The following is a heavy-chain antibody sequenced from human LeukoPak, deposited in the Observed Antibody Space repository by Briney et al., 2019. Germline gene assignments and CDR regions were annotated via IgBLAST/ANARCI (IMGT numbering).Heavy chain of an antibody. V-gene: IGHV1-18*01. CDR2: ISAYNGNT. Sequence: EASVKVSCKASGYTFTSYGISWVRQAPGQGLEWMGWISAYNGNTNYAQKLQGRVTMTTDTSTSTAYMELRSLRSDDTAVYDCARDLGYYGSGSYYLDYWGQGTLVTVSS. J-gene: IGHJ4*02. CDR3: ARDLGYYGSGSYYLDY. D-gene: IGHD3-10*01. CDR1: GYTFTSYG.